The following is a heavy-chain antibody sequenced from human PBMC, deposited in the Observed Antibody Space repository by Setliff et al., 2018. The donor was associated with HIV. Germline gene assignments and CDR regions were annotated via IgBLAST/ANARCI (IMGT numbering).Heavy chain of an antibody. V-gene: IGHV1-2*02. Sequence: GASVKVSCKASGYTFTDYFVHWVRQAPGQGLEWMGWINPNNGATNYVQDFQGRVTMTRDTSINTVYMELTSLRSDDTAIYYCARSATFLEVGVAKWGPGTLVTSPQ. D-gene: IGHD2-15*01. CDR2: INPNNGAT. CDR3: ARSATFLEVGVAK. CDR1: GYTFTDYF. J-gene: IGHJ4*02.